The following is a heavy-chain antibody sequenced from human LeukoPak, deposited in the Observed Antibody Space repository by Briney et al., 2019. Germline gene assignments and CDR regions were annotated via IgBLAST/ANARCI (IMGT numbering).Heavy chain of an antibody. CDR3: AAWNWGYRYMDV. D-gene: IGHD7-27*01. Sequence: SETLSLTCAVYGGSFSGYYWSWIRQPPGKGLEWIGRIYTSGSTNYNPSLKSRVTISVDTSKNQFSLKLSSVTAADTAVYYCAAWNWGYRYMDVWGKGTTVTISS. CDR1: GGSFSGYY. CDR2: IYTSGST. V-gene: IGHV4-59*10. J-gene: IGHJ6*03.